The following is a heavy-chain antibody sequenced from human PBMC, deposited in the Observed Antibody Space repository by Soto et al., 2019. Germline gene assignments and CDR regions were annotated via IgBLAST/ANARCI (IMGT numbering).Heavy chain of an antibody. Sequence: EVQLLESGGGLVQPGGSLRLSCAASGFTFSSYVMSWVRQAPGKGLEWVSGMSGSGGRTYYADSVKGRFTISRDNSKNTLYLQMNSLSAEATAVYYCAKGRLAALFDPWGQGTLVTVSS. CDR3: AKGRLAALFDP. CDR2: MSGSGGRT. J-gene: IGHJ5*02. V-gene: IGHV3-23*01. CDR1: GFTFSSYV.